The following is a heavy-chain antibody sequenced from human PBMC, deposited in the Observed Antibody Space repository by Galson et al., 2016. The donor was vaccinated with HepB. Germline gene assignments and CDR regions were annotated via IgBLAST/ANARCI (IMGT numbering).Heavy chain of an antibody. D-gene: IGHD5-24*01. Sequence: SETLSLTCNVSGGSVNDYQWSWIRQSPGRELEWIGYIYHSGIANYNPSLKTRVTISLDRSKNQFSLNLKSVTAADTAMYYCAIPMKPWLHLVVWGQGTLVTVSS. J-gene: IGHJ4*02. CDR3: AIPMKPWLHLVV. CDR2: IYHSGIA. CDR1: GGSVNDYQ. V-gene: IGHV4-59*02.